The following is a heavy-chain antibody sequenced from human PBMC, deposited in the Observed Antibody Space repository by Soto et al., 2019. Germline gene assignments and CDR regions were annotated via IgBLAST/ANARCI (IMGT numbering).Heavy chain of an antibody. D-gene: IGHD6-13*01. Sequence: TLSLTCTVSGGSISSYYWSWIRQPPGKGLEWIGYIYYSGSTNYNPSLKSRVTISVDTSRNQFSLKLGSVTAADTAVYYCVRHGDSSTWTGDWFDPWGQGTLVTVS. V-gene: IGHV4-59*08. J-gene: IGHJ5*02. CDR3: VRHGDSSTWTGDWFDP. CDR1: GGSISSYY. CDR2: IYYSGST.